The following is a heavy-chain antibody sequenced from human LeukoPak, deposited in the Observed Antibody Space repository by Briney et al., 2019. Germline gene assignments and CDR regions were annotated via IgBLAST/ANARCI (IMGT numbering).Heavy chain of an antibody. CDR1: SDSISSSTYY. V-gene: IGHV4-39*01. CDR2: IYYSGTT. J-gene: IGHJ4*02. Sequence: SSETLSLTCTVSSDSISSSTYYWGWIRQPPGEGLDWIGSIYYSGTTYYNPSLNSRLTISVDTPKTQFSLKRSSVTAAHTAVYYCAGKAGRMGFDYWGQGTLVTVSS. D-gene: IGHD6-19*01. CDR3: AGKAGRMGFDY.